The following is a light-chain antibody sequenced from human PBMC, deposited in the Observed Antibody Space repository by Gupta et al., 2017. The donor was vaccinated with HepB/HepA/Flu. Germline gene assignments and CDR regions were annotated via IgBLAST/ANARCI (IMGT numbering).Light chain of an antibody. V-gene: IGKV3-20*01. CDR2: AVS. CDR3: QQFGSSPAT. Sequence: EIVFTQSPDTLSLSPGASATLSCRASQSVPNNFLAWYQQKPGQAPRLLIFAVSNRTTAIPDRFSGSGSGTDFTLTINRLQPEDSAVYHCQQFGSSPATFGGGTKVEI. CDR1: QSVPNNF. J-gene: IGKJ4*01.